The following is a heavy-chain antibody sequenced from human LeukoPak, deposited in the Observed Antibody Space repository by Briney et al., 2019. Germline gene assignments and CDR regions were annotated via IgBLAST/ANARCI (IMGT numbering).Heavy chain of an antibody. Sequence: ESLKISCKGSGYSFTSYWIGWVRQMPGKGLEWMGIIYPGDSDTRYSPSFQGQVTISADKSISTAYLQWSSLKASDTAMYCCARHVSDVVVPAAYYYYYYMDVWGKGTTVTVSS. J-gene: IGHJ6*03. CDR3: ARHVSDVVVPAAYYYYYYMDV. D-gene: IGHD2-2*01. CDR1: GYSFTSYW. CDR2: IYPGDSDT. V-gene: IGHV5-51*01.